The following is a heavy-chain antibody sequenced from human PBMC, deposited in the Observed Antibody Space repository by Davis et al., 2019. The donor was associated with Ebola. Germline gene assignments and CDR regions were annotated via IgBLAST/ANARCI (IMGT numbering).Heavy chain of an antibody. CDR2: ITHSVSI. V-gene: IGHV4-34*01. CDR3: ARHLVGATPPGFDY. Sequence: SETLSLTCAVYGGSFSGYYWRRIPHPPGNGLEWIGEITHSVSINYNPSLKSRVTISVDTSKNQFSLKLSSVTAADTAVYYCARHLVGATPPGFDYWGQGTLVTVSS. CDR1: GGSFSGYY. J-gene: IGHJ4*02. D-gene: IGHD1-26*01.